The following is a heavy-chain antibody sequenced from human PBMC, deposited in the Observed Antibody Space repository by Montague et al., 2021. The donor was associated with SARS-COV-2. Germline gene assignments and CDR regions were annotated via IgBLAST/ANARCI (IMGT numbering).Heavy chain of an antibody. J-gene: IGHJ3*02. CDR2: ISGSGGST. CDR3: VLGYSGSTFDI. D-gene: IGHD5-18*01. V-gene: IGHV3-23*01. Sequence: SLRLSCAASGFTFSSYAMSWVRQAPGKGLEWVSAISGSGGSTYYADSVKGRFTISRDNSKNTLDLQMNSLRAEDTAVYYCVLGYSGSTFDIWGQGTMVTVSS. CDR1: GFTFSSYA.